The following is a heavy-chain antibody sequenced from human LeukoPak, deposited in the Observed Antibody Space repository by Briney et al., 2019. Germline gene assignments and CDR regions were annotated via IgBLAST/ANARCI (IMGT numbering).Heavy chain of an antibody. D-gene: IGHD6-19*01. CDR3: AHSRGYSRGWYTKPYYFDY. J-gene: IGHJ4*01. CDR2: IYWDDDK. V-gene: IGHV2-5*02. Sequence: SGPTLVKPTQTLTLTCTFSGFSLSTSGVGVGWIRQPPGKALGWLALIYWDDDKRYSPSLKSRLTITKDTSKNQVVLTMTNMDPVDTATYCCAHSRGYSRGWYTKPYYFDYWGHKTLVTVSS. CDR1: GFSLSTSGVG.